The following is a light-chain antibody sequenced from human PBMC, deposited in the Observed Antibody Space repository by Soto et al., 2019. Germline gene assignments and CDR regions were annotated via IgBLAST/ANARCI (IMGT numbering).Light chain of an antibody. CDR1: SSNIGTNI. V-gene: IGLV1-44*01. Sequence: QSVLTQPPSASGTPGQRVTISCSGSSSNIGTNIVNWYQQLPGTAPKLLIYSNNQRASGVPDRFSGSKSGTSASLAISGLQSEDEADYYCAAWDGSLNGWVFGGGTKVTVL. CDR3: AAWDGSLNGWV. CDR2: SNN. J-gene: IGLJ2*01.